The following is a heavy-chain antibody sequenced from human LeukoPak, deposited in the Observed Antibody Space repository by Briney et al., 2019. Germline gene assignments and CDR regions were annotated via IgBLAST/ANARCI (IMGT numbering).Heavy chain of an antibody. Sequence: GGSLRLSCAASGFTLSSHSMNWVRQAPGKGLEWLSYIISSSISTYYADSVKGRFTISRDNAKNSLYLQMNSLRDEDTAVYFCARGRPNFFDYWGQGTLVTVSS. CDR1: GFTLSSHS. V-gene: IGHV3-48*02. CDR3: ARGRPNFFDY. CDR2: IISSSIST. D-gene: IGHD1-1*01. J-gene: IGHJ4*02.